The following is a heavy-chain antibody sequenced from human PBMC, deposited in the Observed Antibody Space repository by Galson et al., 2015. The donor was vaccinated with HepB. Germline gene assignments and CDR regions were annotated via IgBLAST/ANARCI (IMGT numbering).Heavy chain of an antibody. V-gene: IGHV3-48*02. CDR2: ISSSSTNV. CDR3: ARETGVPSANWYFDL. J-gene: IGHJ2*01. Sequence: SLRLSCAASGFTLRSYSMNWVRQAPGKGLEWVSYISSSSTNVYYADSVKGRFTISRDDAKNSLYLQMNSLRDEDTALYYCARETGVPSANWYFDLWGRGTLVTVSS. CDR1: GFTLRSYS. D-gene: IGHD2-2*01.